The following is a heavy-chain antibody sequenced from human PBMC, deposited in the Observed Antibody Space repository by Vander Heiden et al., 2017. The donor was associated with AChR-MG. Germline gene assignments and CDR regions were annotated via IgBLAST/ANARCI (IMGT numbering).Heavy chain of an antibody. J-gene: IGHJ6*02. CDR3: AGFGELSDYYGMDV. CDR1: GGSFSGYY. Sequence: QVQLQQWGAGLLKPSETLSLHCAVYGGSFSGYYGSWIRQPPGKGLEWIGEIKHSGSTNYNPSLKSRVTISVDTSKNQFSLKLSSVTAADTAVYYCAGFGELSDYYGMDVWGQGTTVTVSS. V-gene: IGHV4-34*01. CDR2: IKHSGST. D-gene: IGHD3-10*01.